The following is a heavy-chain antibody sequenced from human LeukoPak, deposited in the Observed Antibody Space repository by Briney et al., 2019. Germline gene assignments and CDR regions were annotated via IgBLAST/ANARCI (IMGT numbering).Heavy chain of an antibody. CDR3: ARGKKDDYVWGSYRYTLREYFQH. Sequence: PGGSLRLSCAASGFTFSSYWMSWVRQAPGKGLEWVANIKHDGSDKYYVDSVKGRFTISRDNAKNSLYLQMNSLRAEDTAVYYCARGKKDDYVWGSYRYTLREYFQHWGQGTLVTVSS. CDR1: GFTFSSYW. D-gene: IGHD3-16*02. J-gene: IGHJ1*01. CDR2: IKHDGSDK. V-gene: IGHV3-7*01.